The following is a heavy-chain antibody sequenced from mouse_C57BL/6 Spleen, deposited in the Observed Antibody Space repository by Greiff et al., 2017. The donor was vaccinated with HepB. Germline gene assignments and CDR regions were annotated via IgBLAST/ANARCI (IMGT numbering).Heavy chain of an antibody. Sequence: VQLQQSGAELARPGASVKLSCKASGYTFTSYGISWVKQRTGQGLEWIGEIYPRSGNTYYNEKFKGKATLTADKSSSTAYMELSSLTSEDSAVYFCARVGGNYDFDYWGQGTTLTVSS. D-gene: IGHD2-1*01. CDR1: GYTFTSYG. CDR2: IYPRSGNT. V-gene: IGHV1-81*01. CDR3: ARVGGNYDFDY. J-gene: IGHJ2*01.